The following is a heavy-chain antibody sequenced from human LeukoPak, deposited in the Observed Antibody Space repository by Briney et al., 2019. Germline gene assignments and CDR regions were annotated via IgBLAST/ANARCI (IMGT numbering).Heavy chain of an antibody. D-gene: IGHD2/OR15-2a*01. Sequence: GGSLRLSCAASGFTFTNYAMSWVRQAPGKGLEWASAIVGSGRTTFYADSVKGRFTISRDNSKSTLYLHMDSLRAEDTAVYYCAMDEDTSALSEYWGQGTLVTVSS. CDR2: IVGSGRTT. V-gene: IGHV3-23*01. CDR3: AMDEDTSALSEY. CDR1: GFTFTNYA. J-gene: IGHJ4*02.